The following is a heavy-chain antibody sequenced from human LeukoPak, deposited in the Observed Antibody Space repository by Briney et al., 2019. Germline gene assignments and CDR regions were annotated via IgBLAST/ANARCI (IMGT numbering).Heavy chain of an antibody. Sequence: ASVKVSCKASGYTFTGYYMHWVRQAPGQGLEWMGWINPNSGGTNYSHKFQGRVTMTRDTSISTAYMELRERRAGDAAAFFCARDLDSISMVRDASWSWRQGTLVSVCS. CDR3: ARDLDSISMVRDASWS. CDR1: GYTFTGYY. CDR2: INPNSGGT. J-gene: IGHJ5*02. V-gene: IGHV1-2*07. D-gene: IGHD3-10*01.